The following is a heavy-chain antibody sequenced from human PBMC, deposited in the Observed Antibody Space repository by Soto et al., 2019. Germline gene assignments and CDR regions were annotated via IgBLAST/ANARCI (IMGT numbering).Heavy chain of an antibody. CDR3: ARSWLQYFDY. CDR2: IYYSGST. V-gene: IGHV4-31*03. CDR1: GGSISSGGYY. D-gene: IGHD5-12*01. J-gene: IGHJ4*02. Sequence: SETLSLTCTVSGGSISSGGYYWSWIRQHPGRGLEWIGYIYYSGSTYYNPSLKSRVTISVDTSKNQFSLKLSSVTAADTDVYYCARSWLQYFDYWGQGTLVTVYS.